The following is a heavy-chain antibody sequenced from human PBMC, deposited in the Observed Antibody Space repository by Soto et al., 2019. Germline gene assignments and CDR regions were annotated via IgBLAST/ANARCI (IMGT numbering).Heavy chain of an antibody. CDR2: IRSKANSYAT. V-gene: IGHV3-73*02. J-gene: IGHJ4*02. Sequence: EVQLVESGGGLVQPGGSLKLSCAASGFTFRGSAMHWVRQASGKGLEWVGRIRSKANSYATAYAASVKGRFTISRDDSKNTGYMQMNSLKTEDTAVYYCTGNNYDDDYWGQGTLVTVSS. CDR3: TGNNYDDDY. D-gene: IGHD4-17*01. CDR1: GFTFRGSA.